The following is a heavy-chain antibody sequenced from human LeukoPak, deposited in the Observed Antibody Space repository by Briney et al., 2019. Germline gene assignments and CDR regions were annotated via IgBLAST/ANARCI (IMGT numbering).Heavy chain of an antibody. D-gene: IGHD2-2*01. CDR3: ARGVVVPARGWFDP. CDR1: GGSISSSSYY. Sequence: PSETLSLTCTVSGGSISSSSYYWGWIRQPPGKGLEWIGSIYYSGSTYYNPSLKSRVTISVDTSKNQFSLKLSSVTAADTAVYYCARGVVVPARGWFDPWGQGTLVTVSS. J-gene: IGHJ5*02. V-gene: IGHV4-39*01. CDR2: IYYSGST.